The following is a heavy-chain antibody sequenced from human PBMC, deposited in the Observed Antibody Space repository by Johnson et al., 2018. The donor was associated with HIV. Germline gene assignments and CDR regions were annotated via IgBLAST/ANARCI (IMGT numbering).Heavy chain of an antibody. Sequence: QVQLVESGGGVVQPGGSLRLSCAASGFTFSSYGMHWVRQAPGKGLEWVSFIRFDGNNKYYADSVKGRFTISRDNSKKTLHLQMSSLRGDDTAIYYCAKVMALSGRPDAFDVWGRGTVVTVSS. CDR3: AKVMALSGRPDAFDV. CDR2: IRFDGNNK. V-gene: IGHV3-30*02. J-gene: IGHJ3*01. CDR1: GFTFSSYG. D-gene: IGHD6-19*01.